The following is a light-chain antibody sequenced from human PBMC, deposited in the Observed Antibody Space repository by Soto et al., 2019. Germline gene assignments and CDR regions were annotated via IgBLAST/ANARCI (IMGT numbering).Light chain of an antibody. CDR2: EAS. Sequence: EIVLTQSPATLSLSPGERATLSCRASQSVSSYLAWYQQKPGQAPRLLRYEASNKATGIPARFSGSGSGTDFTLTISSLEPEDFAVYYCQQRSNLLTFGGGTKVEIK. V-gene: IGKV3-11*01. CDR3: QQRSNLLT. J-gene: IGKJ4*01. CDR1: QSVSSY.